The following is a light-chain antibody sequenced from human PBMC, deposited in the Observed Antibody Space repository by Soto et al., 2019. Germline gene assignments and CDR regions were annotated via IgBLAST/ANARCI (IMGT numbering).Light chain of an antibody. Sequence: QSALSQPPSASGTPGQRVTISCSVSSSNIGINYVYWYQQLPGTAPKLLIYSNSQRPSGVPDRFSGSKSGTSASLAISGLRSEDEADYYCAAWDDSLSGYVFGAGTKVTVL. J-gene: IGLJ1*01. CDR1: SSNIGINY. CDR2: SNS. CDR3: AAWDDSLSGYV. V-gene: IGLV1-47*02.